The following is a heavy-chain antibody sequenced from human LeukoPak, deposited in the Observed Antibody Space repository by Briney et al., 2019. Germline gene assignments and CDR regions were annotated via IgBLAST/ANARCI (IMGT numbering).Heavy chain of an antibody. D-gene: IGHD3-16*01. CDR2: ISGSGDTT. CDR1: GFIFSNYA. J-gene: IGHJ1*01. Sequence: GGSLRLSCATSGFIFSNYAVNWVRQAPGKGLEWVSIISGSGDTTYYADSVKGRFTISRDNSKNTLYLQMNSLRAEDTAVYYCAKDDAWGRYKDWGQGTLVTVSS. CDR3: AKDDAWGRYKD. V-gene: IGHV3-23*01.